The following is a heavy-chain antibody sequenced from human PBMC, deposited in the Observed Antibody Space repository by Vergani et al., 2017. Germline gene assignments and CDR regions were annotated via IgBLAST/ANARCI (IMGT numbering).Heavy chain of an antibody. CDR2: IYYSGST. CDR3: ARNPYCGGDCYSDAFDI. Sequence: QVQLQESGPGLVKPSETLSLTCTVSGGSISSYYWSWIRQPPGTGLEWVGYIYYSGSTNYNPSLKSRVTISVVTSKNRFSLKLGSVTGADTAVYYCARNPYCGGDCYSDAFDIWGQGTMVTVYS. D-gene: IGHD2-21*02. CDR1: GGSISSYY. J-gene: IGHJ3*02. V-gene: IGHV4-59*01.